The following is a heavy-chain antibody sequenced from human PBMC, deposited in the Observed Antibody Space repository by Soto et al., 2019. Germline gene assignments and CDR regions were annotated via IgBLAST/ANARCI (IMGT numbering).Heavy chain of an antibody. Sequence: SETLSLTCTVSGGSISSGGYYWSWIRQHPGKCLEWIGYIYYSGSTYYNPSLKSQVTISVDTSKNQFSLKLSSVTAADTAVYYCARDSPNYYDSSGYQGSDWGQGTLVTVSS. V-gene: IGHV4-31*01. CDR3: ARDSPNYYDSSGYQGSD. D-gene: IGHD3-22*01. CDR1: GGSISSGGYY. CDR2: IYYSGST. J-gene: IGHJ4*02.